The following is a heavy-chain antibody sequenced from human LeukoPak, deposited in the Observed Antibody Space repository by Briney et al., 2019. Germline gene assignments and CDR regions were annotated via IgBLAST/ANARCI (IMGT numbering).Heavy chain of an antibody. Sequence: PGRSLRLSCAASGLTLSSYGMHWVRQAPDKGLEWVAVISYDGSNKYYADSVKGRFTISRDNSKNTLYLQMNSLRAEDTAVYYCAKFKGIQLWSPPDYWGQGTLVTVSS. V-gene: IGHV3-30*18. CDR2: ISYDGSNK. J-gene: IGHJ4*02. CDR1: GLTLSSYG. D-gene: IGHD5-18*01. CDR3: AKFKGIQLWSPPDY.